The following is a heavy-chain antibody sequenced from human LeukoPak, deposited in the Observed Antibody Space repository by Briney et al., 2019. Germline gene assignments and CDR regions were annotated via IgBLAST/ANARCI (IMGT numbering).Heavy chain of an antibody. V-gene: IGHV3-74*01. D-gene: IGHD2-15*01. CDR1: GFAFSSYW. CDR3: ARGSFKGSGGSSIQLFNY. Sequence: GGSLRLSCAASGFAFSSYWMHWVRQAPGKGLVWVSRINSDGSSTSYADSVKGRFTISRDNAKNTLYLQMNRLRAEDTAVYYCARGSFKGSGGSSIQLFNYWGQGTLVTVSS. CDR2: INSDGSST. J-gene: IGHJ4*02.